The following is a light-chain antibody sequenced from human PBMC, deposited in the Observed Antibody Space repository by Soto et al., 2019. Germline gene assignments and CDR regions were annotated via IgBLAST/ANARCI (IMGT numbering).Light chain of an antibody. CDR2: GAS. CDR1: QSVSSRY. V-gene: IGKV3-20*01. Sequence: EIVLTQSPGTLSLSPGERATLSCRANQSVSSRYLAWYQQKPGQAPRLLIYGASSRATGIPDRFSGSGSGTDFTLTISRLEPEDFAVYYCQQYGSSPKLTFGGGTKVEIK. CDR3: QQYGSSPKLT. J-gene: IGKJ4*01.